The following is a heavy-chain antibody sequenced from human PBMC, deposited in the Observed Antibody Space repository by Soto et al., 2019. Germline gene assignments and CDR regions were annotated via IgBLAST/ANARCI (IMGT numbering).Heavy chain of an antibody. D-gene: IGHD5-12*01. V-gene: IGHV4-31*03. CDR2: IYYSGST. CDR3: RVGDIVATSTNYYMDV. CDR1: GGSISSGGYY. Sequence: SETLSLTCTVSGGSISSGGYYWSWIRQHPGKGLEWIGYIYYSGSTYYNPSLKSRVTISVDTSKNQFSLKLSSVTAADTAVYYCRVGDIVATSTNYYMDVWGKGTTVTVSS. J-gene: IGHJ6*03.